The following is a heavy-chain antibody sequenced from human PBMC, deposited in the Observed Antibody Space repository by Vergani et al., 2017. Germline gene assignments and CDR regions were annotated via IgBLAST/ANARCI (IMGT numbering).Heavy chain of an antibody. D-gene: IGHD2-21*02. CDR1: GFTFSNFG. CDR3: AKYVRDSADELPDS. J-gene: IGHJ5*01. CDR2: IGKKGINT. V-gene: IGHV3-30*02. Sequence: VQLLEPAGGVVQPGGSLRLSCAALGFTFSNFGIHWIGQAPGKGLEWLAYIGKKGINTRCRDAVKGRFTVSRDNSKDILYLQMDSLRSEDTALYYCAKYVRDSADELPDSWC.